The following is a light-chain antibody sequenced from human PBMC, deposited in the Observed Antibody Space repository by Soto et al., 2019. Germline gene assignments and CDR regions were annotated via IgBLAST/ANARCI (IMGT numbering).Light chain of an antibody. J-gene: IGLJ1*01. CDR2: EVT. CDR3: SSYTTSNTYV. Sequence: QSALTQPPSLSWSPGQSVTISCTGTRSDVGSYNSVSWYQQPPGTVPKLMIYEVTNRRSGVPDRFSGSKSGNTASLTISGLQAEDEADYYCSSYTTSNTYVFGTGTKVTVL. V-gene: IGLV2-18*02. CDR1: RSDVGSYNS.